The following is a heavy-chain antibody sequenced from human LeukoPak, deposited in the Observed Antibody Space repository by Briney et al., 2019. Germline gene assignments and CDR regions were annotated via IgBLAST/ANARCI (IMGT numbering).Heavy chain of an antibody. CDR1: GGSISSSSYY. V-gene: IGHV4-61*02. Sequence: SETLSLTCTVSGGSISSSSYYWGWIRQPAGKGLEWIGRIYTSGSTNYNPSLKSRVTMSVDTSKNQFSLKLSSVTAADTAVYYCARDQPRGVSSSWYNDAFDIWGQGTMVTVSS. CDR3: ARDQPRGVSSSWYNDAFDI. J-gene: IGHJ3*02. CDR2: IYTSGST. D-gene: IGHD6-13*01.